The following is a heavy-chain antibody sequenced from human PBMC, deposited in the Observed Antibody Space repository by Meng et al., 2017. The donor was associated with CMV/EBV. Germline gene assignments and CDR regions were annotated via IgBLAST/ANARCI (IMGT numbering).Heavy chain of an antibody. D-gene: IGHD1-14*01. V-gene: IGHV4-30-4*08. J-gene: IGHJ4*02. CDR1: GGSISSGDYY. Sequence: QVQLQESGPGLVKPSQTLSLTCTVSGGSISSGDYYWSWIRQPPGKGLEWIGYIYYSGSTYYNPSLKSRVTISVDTSKSQFSLKLSSVTAADTAVYYCARVTSRVAGAFDYWGQGTLVTVSS. CDR3: ARVTSRVAGAFDY. CDR2: IYYSGST.